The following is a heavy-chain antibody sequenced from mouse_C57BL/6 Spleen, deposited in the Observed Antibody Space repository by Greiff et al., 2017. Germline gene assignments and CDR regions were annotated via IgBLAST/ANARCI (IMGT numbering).Heavy chain of an antibody. CDR1: GFTFSSYA. Sequence: DVQLVESGAGLVKPGGSLKLSCAASGFTFSSYAMSWVRQTPEKRLEWVAYISSGGDYIYYADTVKGRCTSSRDNTRNTLYLKMSSLKSEYTAMYYCTRDYGSYWGQVATLTVAS. J-gene: IGHJ2*01. CDR3: TRDYGSY. V-gene: IGHV5-9-1*02. CDR2: ISSGGDYI. D-gene: IGHD2-1*01.